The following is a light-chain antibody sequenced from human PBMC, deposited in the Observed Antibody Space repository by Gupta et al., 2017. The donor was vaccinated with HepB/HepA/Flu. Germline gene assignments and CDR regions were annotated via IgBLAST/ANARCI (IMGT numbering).Light chain of an antibody. CDR2: DAS. CDR1: QSVSRY. J-gene: IGKJ4*01. V-gene: IGKV3-11*01. Sequence: IVLTQSPATLSLSPGERDTLSCRASQSVSRYLAWYQQKPGQAPRLLIYDASNRVTGIPARFSGSGSETDFTLTISSLEPEDFAVYYCQQRSNWPLTFGGGTKVEIK. CDR3: QQRSNWPLT.